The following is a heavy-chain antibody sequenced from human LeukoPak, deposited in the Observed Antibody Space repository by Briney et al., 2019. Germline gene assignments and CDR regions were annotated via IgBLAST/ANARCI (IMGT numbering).Heavy chain of an antibody. V-gene: IGHV1-2*02. CDR3: ARVVGYGDYPFDN. D-gene: IGHD4-17*01. Sequence: ASVKVSCKASGYTFTSYGISWVRQAPGQGLEWMGWIYPNSGGTNYAQKFQGRVTMTRDTSISTAYMELRRLRYDDTAVYYCARVVGYGDYPFDNWGQGTLVTVSS. CDR1: GYTFTSYG. CDR2: IYPNSGGT. J-gene: IGHJ4*02.